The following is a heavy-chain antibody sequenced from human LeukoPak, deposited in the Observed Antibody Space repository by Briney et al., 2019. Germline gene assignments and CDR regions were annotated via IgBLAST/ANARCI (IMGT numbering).Heavy chain of an antibody. CDR1: GGSISSYY. V-gene: IGHV4-59*08. CDR3: ARRSDWYFDL. CDR2: IYYSGST. Sequence: SETLSLTCTVSGGSISSYYWSWIRQPPGKGLEWIGYIYYSGSTNCNPSLKSRVTISVDTSKNQFSLKLSSVTAADTAVYYCARRSDWYFDLWGRGTLVTVSS. J-gene: IGHJ2*01.